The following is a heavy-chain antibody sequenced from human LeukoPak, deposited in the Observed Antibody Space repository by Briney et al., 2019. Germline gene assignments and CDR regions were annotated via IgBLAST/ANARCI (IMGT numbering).Heavy chain of an antibody. CDR2: IYYSGST. D-gene: IGHD2-15*01. V-gene: IGHV4-59*08. CDR1: GGSIISYY. Sequence: SETLSLTCTVSGGSIISYYWSGIRQPPGKGLERIGYIYYSGSTSYNPSLKSRVTISVDTSKNQFSLKLSSVTAADTAVYYCARRYCSGGSCYSGGNWFDPWGQGTLVTVSS. CDR3: ARRYCSGGSCYSGGNWFDP. J-gene: IGHJ5*02.